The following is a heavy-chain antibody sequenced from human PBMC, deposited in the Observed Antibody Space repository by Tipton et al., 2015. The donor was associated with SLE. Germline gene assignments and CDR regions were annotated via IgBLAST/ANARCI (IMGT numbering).Heavy chain of an antibody. CDR2: INHSGST. V-gene: IGHV4-34*01. CDR3: ARGDQLWSQIDY. Sequence: TLSLTCAVYGGSFSGYYWSWIRQPPGKGLEWIGEINHSGSTYYNPSLKSRVTISVDTSKNQFSLKLSSVTAADTAVYYCARGDQLWSQIDYWGQGTLVTVSS. D-gene: IGHD5-18*01. J-gene: IGHJ4*02. CDR1: GGSFSGYY.